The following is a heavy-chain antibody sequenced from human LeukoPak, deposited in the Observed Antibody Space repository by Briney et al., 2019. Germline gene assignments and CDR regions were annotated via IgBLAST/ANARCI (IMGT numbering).Heavy chain of an antibody. V-gene: IGHV4-59*12. CDR3: ARDAPGWYFDL. CDR1: GGSISSYY. CDR2: IYYSGST. Sequence: TLSXTCTVSGGSISSYYWSWIRQPPGKGLEWIGYIYYSGSTNYNPSLKSRVTISVDTSKNQFSLKLSSVTAADTAVYYCARDAPGWYFDLWGRGTLVTVSS. J-gene: IGHJ2*01.